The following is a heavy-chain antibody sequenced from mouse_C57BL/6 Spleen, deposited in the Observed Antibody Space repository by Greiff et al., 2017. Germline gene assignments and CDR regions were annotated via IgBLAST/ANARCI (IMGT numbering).Heavy chain of an antibody. CDR2: IWTGGGT. J-gene: IGHJ4*01. V-gene: IGHV2-9-1*01. CDR1: GFSLTSYA. Sequence: QVQLQQSGPGLVAPSQSLSITCTVSGFSLTSYAISWVRQPPGKGLEWLGVIWTGGGTNCNSALKSRLSISKDNSKSQVFLKMNSLQTDDTARYYCARDDYDGYYAMDYWGQGTSGTVSS. CDR3: ARDDYDGYYAMDY. D-gene: IGHD2-4*01.